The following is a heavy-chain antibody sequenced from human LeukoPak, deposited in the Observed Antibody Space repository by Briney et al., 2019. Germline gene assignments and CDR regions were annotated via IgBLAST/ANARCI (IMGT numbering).Heavy chain of an antibody. J-gene: IGHJ4*02. CDR1: GGSISSYY. Sequence: PAETLSLTCTASGGSISSYYWSWVRQPPGKGLEWVGYIYYSGSTNYNPSLKSRVTISVDTSKNQFSLKLSSVTAAHTAVYYCARSGYSTFDYWGQGTLVTVSS. V-gene: IGHV4-59*08. CDR2: IYYSGST. CDR3: ARSGYSTFDY. D-gene: IGHD3-3*01.